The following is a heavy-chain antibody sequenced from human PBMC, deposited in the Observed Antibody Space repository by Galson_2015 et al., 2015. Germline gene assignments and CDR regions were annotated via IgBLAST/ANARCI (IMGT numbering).Heavy chain of an antibody. D-gene: IGHD1-26*01. Sequence: SVKVSCKASGYTLTSYAMNWVRQAPGQGLEWMAWINTNTGNTTYAEGFTGRFVFSMDNSVSTAYLQISSLKAEDTAVYYCARDHSGSYDYYSGMDVWGQGTTVTVSS. CDR2: INTNTGNT. V-gene: IGHV7-4-1*02. CDR3: ARDHSGSYDYYSGMDV. J-gene: IGHJ6*02. CDR1: GYTLTSYA.